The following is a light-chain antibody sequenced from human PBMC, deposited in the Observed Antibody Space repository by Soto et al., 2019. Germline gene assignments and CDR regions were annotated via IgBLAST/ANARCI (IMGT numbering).Light chain of an antibody. J-gene: IGKJ1*01. V-gene: IGKV1-5*01. CDR3: QQYHRYST. Sequence: DIQMTQSPSTLSASIGDTVTITCRASQSINAWLAWYQQKPGRAPKLLIYDVSTLDSGVPSRFSGSASGTEFTLAISSLESDDFATYYCQQYHRYSTFGQGTKVEIX. CDR2: DVS. CDR1: QSINAW.